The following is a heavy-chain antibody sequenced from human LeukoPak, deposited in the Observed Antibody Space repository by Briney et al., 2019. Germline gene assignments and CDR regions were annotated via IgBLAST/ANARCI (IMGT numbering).Heavy chain of an antibody. CDR2: ISYDGSNK. CDR3: ARDRLKAAAGMLYYGMDV. CDR1: GFTFSSYA. D-gene: IGHD6-13*01. V-gene: IGHV3-30-3*01. Sequence: GRSLRLSCAASGFTFSSYAMHWVRQAPGKGLEWVAVISYDGSNKYYADSVKGRFTISRDNSKNTLYLQMNSLRAEDTAVYYCARDRLKAAAGMLYYGMDVWGQGTTVTVSS. J-gene: IGHJ6*02.